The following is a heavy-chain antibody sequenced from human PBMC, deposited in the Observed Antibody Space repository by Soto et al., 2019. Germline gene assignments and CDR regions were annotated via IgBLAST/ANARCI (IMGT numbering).Heavy chain of an antibody. Sequence: SETLSLTCTVSGGSITDYSWVWIRQPAGKGLEWIGRIFSSGSTNFNPSLKGRITMSLDTSKNQFSLKLNSATATDTAVYFCARDQGVVVTADNWFDPWGQGILVTVSS. V-gene: IGHV4-4*07. J-gene: IGHJ5*02. CDR1: GGSITDYS. CDR2: IFSSGST. D-gene: IGHD2-21*02. CDR3: ARDQGVVVTADNWFDP.